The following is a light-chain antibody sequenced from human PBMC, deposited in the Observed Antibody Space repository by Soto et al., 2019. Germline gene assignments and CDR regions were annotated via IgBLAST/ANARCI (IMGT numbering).Light chain of an antibody. CDR2: YDD. Sequence: QSALTQPPSVSEAPRQRVTISCSGSSSNIGNNAVNWYQQLPGKAPKLLIYYDDLLPSGVSDRFSGSKSGTSASLAISGLQSEDEADYYCAAWDDSLNGPNYVFGTGTKVPVL. CDR3: AAWDDSLNGPNYV. CDR1: SSNIGNNA. J-gene: IGLJ1*01. V-gene: IGLV1-36*01.